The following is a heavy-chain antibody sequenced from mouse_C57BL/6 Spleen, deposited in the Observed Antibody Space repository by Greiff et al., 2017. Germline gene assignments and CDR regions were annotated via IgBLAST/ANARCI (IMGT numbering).Heavy chain of an antibody. CDR3: ARGITTGFAY. CDR2: INPNNGGT. J-gene: IGHJ3*01. V-gene: IGHV1-26*01. Sequence: VQLQQSGPELVKPGASVKISCKASGYTFTDYYMNWVKQSHGKSLEWIGDINPNNGGTSYNQKFKGKATLTVDKSSSTAYMELRSLTSEDSAVYYCARGITTGFAYWGQGTLVTVSA. CDR1: GYTFTDYY. D-gene: IGHD1-1*01.